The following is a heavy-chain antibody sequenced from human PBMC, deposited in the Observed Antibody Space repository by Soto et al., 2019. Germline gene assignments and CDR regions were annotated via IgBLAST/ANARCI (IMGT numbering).Heavy chain of an antibody. J-gene: IGHJ5*02. Sequence: CAASGSTFRTYAMSWVRQAPGKGLEWVSTISDSGTTYYANSVKGRFTISRDNSRNTLDLQMNSLRVEDTAVYYCAKGGEGSCSKTSCLYFSDSWGQGTLVTVSS. D-gene: IGHD2-2*01. CDR2: ISDSGTT. CDR1: GSTFRTYA. V-gene: IGHV3-23*01. CDR3: AKGGEGSCSKTSCLYFSDS.